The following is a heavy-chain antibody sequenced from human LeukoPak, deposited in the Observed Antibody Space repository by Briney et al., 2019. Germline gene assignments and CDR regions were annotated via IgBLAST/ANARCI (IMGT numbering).Heavy chain of an antibody. J-gene: IGHJ6*02. CDR3: ARDPRTTGKSNYGMDV. D-gene: IGHD4-17*01. CDR2: IYSGGTT. V-gene: IGHV3-53*01. CDR1: GITVSSNY. Sequence: GGSLRLSCAASGITVSSNYMSWVRQPPGKGLEWVSIIYSGGTTYDADSVQGRFTISRDNSKNTAYLQMNSLRVEDTAVYYCARDPRTTGKSNYGMDVWGQGTTVTVSS.